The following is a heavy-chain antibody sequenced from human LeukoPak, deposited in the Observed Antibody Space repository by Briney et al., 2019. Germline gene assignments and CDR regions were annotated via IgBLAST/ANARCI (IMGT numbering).Heavy chain of an antibody. D-gene: IGHD6-19*01. J-gene: IGHJ4*02. CDR2: ISSSSSYM. CDR1: GFTFSSYS. V-gene: IGHV3-21*01. CDR3: ARGDNSGWYFYYFDY. Sequence: PGGSLRLSCAASGFTFSSYSMNWVRQAPGKGLEWVSSISSSSSYMYSTDSMKGRFTISRDNAKNSLYLQINSLRAEDTAVYYCARGDNSGWYFYYFDYWGQGTLVTVSS.